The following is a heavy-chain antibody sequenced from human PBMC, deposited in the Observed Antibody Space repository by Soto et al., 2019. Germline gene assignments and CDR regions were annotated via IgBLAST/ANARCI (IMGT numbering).Heavy chain of an antibody. D-gene: IGHD4-4*01. CDR3: ATDSITTTTFDP. Sequence: ASENVSCKVTRYTLRQLSMHWVRQGTGQGLEWMGGFDRKDGETVYTHNFQGRKTMTNDTAADTKYMELRSLKSEDTAVYDGATDSITTTTFDPWGQGTMVTVSS. CDR2: FDRKDGET. J-gene: IGHJ3*01. CDR1: RYTLRQLS. V-gene: IGHV1-24*01.